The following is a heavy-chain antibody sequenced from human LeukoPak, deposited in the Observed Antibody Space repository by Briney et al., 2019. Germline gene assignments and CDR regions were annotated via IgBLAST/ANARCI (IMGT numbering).Heavy chain of an antibody. V-gene: IGHV4-59*01. D-gene: IGHD2-2*01. CDR3: ARWAPRYCSSTSCLTFDY. Sequence: PSETLSLTCTVSGGSISSYYWSWIRQPPGKGREWIGYIYYSGSTNYNPSLKSRVTISVDTSKNQFSLKLSSVTAADTAVYYCARWAPRYCSSTSCLTFDYWGQGTLVTVSS. J-gene: IGHJ4*02. CDR2: IYYSGST. CDR1: GGSISSYY.